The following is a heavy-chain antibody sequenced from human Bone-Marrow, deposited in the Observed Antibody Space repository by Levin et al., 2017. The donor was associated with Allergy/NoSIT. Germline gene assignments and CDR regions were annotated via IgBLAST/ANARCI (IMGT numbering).Heavy chain of an antibody. CDR2: IKQDGSEK. V-gene: IGHV3-7*04. CDR3: AREGGYDSSGYYYYYYYYGMDV. Sequence: GGSLRLSCAASGFTFSSYWMSWVRQAPGKGLEWVANIKQDGSEKYYVDSVKGRFTISRDNAKNSLYLQMNSLRAEDTAVYYCAREGGYDSSGYYYYYYYYGMDVWGQGTTVTVSS. D-gene: IGHD3-22*01. CDR1: GFTFSSYW. J-gene: IGHJ6*02.